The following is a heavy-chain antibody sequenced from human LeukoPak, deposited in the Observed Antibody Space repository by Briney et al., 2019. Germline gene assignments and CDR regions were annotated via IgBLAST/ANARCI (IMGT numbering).Heavy chain of an antibody. CDR1: GFTFSNYA. Sequence: GGSLRLSCAASGFTFSNYAMHWVRQAPGKGLEWVALILYDGNNKYYADSVKGRFTISRDNSKNTLFLQMNSLRAEDTAVYYCARGGRGSAAVVAPRSFDIWGQGTMVTVSS. CDR2: ILYDGNNK. CDR3: ARGGRGSAAVVAPRSFDI. D-gene: IGHD3-22*01. V-gene: IGHV3-30*14. J-gene: IGHJ3*02.